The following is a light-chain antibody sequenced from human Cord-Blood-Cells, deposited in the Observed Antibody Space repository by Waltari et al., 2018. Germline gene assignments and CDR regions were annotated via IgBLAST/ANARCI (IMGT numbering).Light chain of an antibody. CDR2: GAS. CDR1: QSVSSSY. CDR3: QQYGSSPWT. J-gene: IGKJ1*01. Sequence: EIVLTQSPGPLSLSPGELATLSCRASQSVSSSYLAWYQEKPGQAPRLLIYGASSRATGIPDRFSGSESGTDFTLTISRLEPEDFAVYYCQQYGSSPWTFGQGTKVEIK. V-gene: IGKV3-20*01.